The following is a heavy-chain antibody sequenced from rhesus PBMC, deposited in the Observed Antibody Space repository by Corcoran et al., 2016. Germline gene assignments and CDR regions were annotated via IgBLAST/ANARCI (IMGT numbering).Heavy chain of an antibody. CDR1: GYSISSGYD. D-gene: IGHD3-34*01. Sequence: QVQLQESGPGVVKPSETLSLTCAVSGYSISSGYDWSWIRQPPGTGLEWIGYIYGSSGSTNYNPSLKNRVTISKDTSKNQFSLKLSSVTAADTAVDYCARERGDYYAYYFDYWGQGVLVTVSS. CDR2: IYGSSGST. J-gene: IGHJ4*01. CDR3: ARERGDYYAYYFDY. V-gene: IGHV4-76*01.